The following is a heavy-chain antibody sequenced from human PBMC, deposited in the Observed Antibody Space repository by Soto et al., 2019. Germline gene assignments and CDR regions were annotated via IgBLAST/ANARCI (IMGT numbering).Heavy chain of an antibody. CDR3: AKGPLSSGYDLDY. J-gene: IGHJ4*02. V-gene: IGHV3-23*01. D-gene: IGHD5-12*01. CDR1: GFTFRNYA. Sequence: EVQLLDSGGGLVQPGGSLRLSCDASGFTFRNYAMNWVRQAPGKGLDWVSAIRGRGGSTYYADSVKGRFTISRDNSKNPLYLQMSSLRAEDTAVYYCAKGPLSSGYDLDYWGQGPLVTVSS. CDR2: IRGRGGST.